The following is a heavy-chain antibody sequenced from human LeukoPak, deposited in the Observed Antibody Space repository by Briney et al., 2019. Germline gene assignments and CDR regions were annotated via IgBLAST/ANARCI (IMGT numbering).Heavy chain of an antibody. Sequence: GRSLRLSCAASGFTFSSYGMNWVRQAPGKGLEWVPFISSSRSYIYYADSVKGRFTISRDNAKNSLYLQMNSLRAEDTAVYYCARFIAAPYYFDYWGRGTLVTVSS. CDR1: GFTFSSYG. J-gene: IGHJ4*02. D-gene: IGHD6-13*01. CDR2: ISSSRSYI. V-gene: IGHV3-21*01. CDR3: ARFIAAPYYFDY.